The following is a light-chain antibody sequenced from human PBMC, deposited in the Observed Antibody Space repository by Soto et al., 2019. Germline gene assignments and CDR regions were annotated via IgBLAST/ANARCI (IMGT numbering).Light chain of an antibody. V-gene: IGLV2-14*01. CDR3: ASITRSSTSV. CDR2: DVT. Sequence: VLSQPASVSGSPGQSITISCTGTSSDVGGYEYVSWYQHQPDKAPKLIIYDVTNRPSGVSTRFSGSKSGNTASLTISGIQTEDEADYYCASITRSSTSVFGTGTRVTVL. J-gene: IGLJ1*01. CDR1: SSDVGGYEY.